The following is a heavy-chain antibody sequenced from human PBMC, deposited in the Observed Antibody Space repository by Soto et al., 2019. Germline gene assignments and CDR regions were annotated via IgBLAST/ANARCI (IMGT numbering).Heavy chain of an antibody. CDR1: GFSFSTYG. J-gene: IGHJ4*02. V-gene: IGHV3-30*18. CDR2: ISNDGSNK. Sequence: QVHLVESVGGVVQPGRSLRLSCAASGFSFSTYGMHWVRQAPGKGLEWMAFISNDGSNKYYADSVKGRFTISRDNSKNTLYLQMNSLRAEDTAVDYCSKGVGNYCACDYWGQGTLVTVSS. D-gene: IGHD1-26*01. CDR3: SKGVGNYCACDY.